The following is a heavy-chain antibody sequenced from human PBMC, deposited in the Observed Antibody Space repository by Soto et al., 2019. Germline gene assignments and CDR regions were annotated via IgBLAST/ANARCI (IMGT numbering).Heavy chain of an antibody. CDR2: IYTSGST. D-gene: IGHD3-10*01. Sequence: LSLTCTVSGGSISSYYWSWIRQPAGKGLEWIGRIYTSGSTNYNPSLKSRVTMSVDTSKNQFSLKLSSVTAADTAVYYCARSSGVSRYYYGMDVWGQGTTVTVSS. V-gene: IGHV4-4*07. J-gene: IGHJ6*02. CDR3: ARSSGVSRYYYGMDV. CDR1: GGSISSYY.